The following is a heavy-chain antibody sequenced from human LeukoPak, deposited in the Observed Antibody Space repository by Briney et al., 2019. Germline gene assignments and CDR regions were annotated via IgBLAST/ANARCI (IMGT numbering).Heavy chain of an antibody. J-gene: IGHJ4*02. D-gene: IGHD1-20*01. Sequence: VASVKVSCKASGYTFTGYYMHWVRQAPGQGLEWMGWINPNSGGTNYAQKFQGRVTMTRDTSISTAYMELSRLRSDDTAVYYCARDDTGNWNPTHDWGQGTLVTVSS. CDR1: GYTFTGYY. CDR3: ARDDTGNWNPTHD. V-gene: IGHV1-2*02. CDR2: INPNSGGT.